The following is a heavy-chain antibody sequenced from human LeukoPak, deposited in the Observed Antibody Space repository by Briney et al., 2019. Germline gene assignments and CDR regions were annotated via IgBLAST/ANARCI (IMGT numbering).Heavy chain of an antibody. J-gene: IGHJ5*02. CDR3: ASHGPKGWFDP. CDR2: VNQGATQK. D-gene: IGHD4-17*01. Sequence: GGSLRLSCAASGFDFSTQWMSWVRQAPGKGLEWVAIVNQGATQKYYVDSVKGRFTISRDNAENSLYLQMNSLRADDTAVYYCASHGPKGWFDPWGQGTLVTVSS. V-gene: IGHV3-7*01. CDR1: GFDFSTQW.